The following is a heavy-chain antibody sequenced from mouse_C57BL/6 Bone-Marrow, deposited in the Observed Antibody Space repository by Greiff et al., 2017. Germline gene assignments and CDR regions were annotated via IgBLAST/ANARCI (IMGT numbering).Heavy chain of an antibody. V-gene: IGHV1-47*01. CDR3: ARGGNCGGYYFDY. D-gene: IGHD1-1*02. CDR2: FHPYNDDT. Sequence: QVQLKQSGAELVKPGASVKLSCKASGYTFTTYTIEWMKQNHGKSLEWIGNFHPYNDDTKYNEKFKGKATLTVEKSSSTVYLELRRLTSDDSAVYYCARGGNCGGYYFDYWGQGTTLTVSS. CDR1: GYTFTTYT. J-gene: IGHJ2*01.